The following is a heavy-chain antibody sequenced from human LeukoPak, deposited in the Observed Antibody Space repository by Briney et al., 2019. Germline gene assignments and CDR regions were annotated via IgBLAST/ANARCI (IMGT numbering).Heavy chain of an antibody. V-gene: IGHV3-48*03. D-gene: IGHD2-15*01. CDR3: ARAGGGYWFDP. J-gene: IGHJ5*02. CDR2: ISTSGHTT. CDR1: GFTFSSYE. Sequence: PGGSLRLSCAVSGFTFSSYEMNWVRQAPGKGLEWVSYISTSGHTTYYTDSVKGRFTISRDKAKNSLFLQMNSLRAEDTAVYYCARAGGGYWFDPWGQGTLVTVSS.